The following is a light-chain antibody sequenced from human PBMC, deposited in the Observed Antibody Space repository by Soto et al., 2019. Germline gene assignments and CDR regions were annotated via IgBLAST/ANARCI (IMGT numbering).Light chain of an antibody. J-gene: IGKJ1*01. V-gene: IGKV3-20*01. CDR1: QSVSSSY. CDR3: QQYGSSPRT. CDR2: GAS. Sequence: EIVLTQSPGALSLSPGERATISCGASQSVSSSYLAWYQQKPGQAPRLLIYGASTRATGIPDMFSGSGSGTDFTLTISRLEPEDFAVYYCQQYGSSPRTFGQGTKVEIK.